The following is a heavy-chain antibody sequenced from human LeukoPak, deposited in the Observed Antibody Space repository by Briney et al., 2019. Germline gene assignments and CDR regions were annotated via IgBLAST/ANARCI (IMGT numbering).Heavy chain of an antibody. V-gene: IGHV5-51*01. D-gene: IGHD6-19*01. Sequence: PGESLKISCKGSGYSLTSYWIGWVRQMPRKGLEWMGIIYPGDSDTRYSPSFQGQVTISADKSISTAYLQWSSLKASGTAMYYCARLEYSSGWYGFDCWGQGTLVTVSS. CDR3: ARLEYSSGWYGFDC. CDR2: IYPGDSDT. J-gene: IGHJ4*02. CDR1: GYSLTSYW.